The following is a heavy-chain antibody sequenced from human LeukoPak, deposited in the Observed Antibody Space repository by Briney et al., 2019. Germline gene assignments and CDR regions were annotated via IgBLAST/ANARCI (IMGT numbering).Heavy chain of an antibody. V-gene: IGHV4-4*02. CDR1: GDSISSGNY. J-gene: IGHJ4*02. CDR2: IYQSGIT. CDR3: ARDPRPRGGWFYFDY. D-gene: IGHD6-19*01. Sequence: SGTLSLTCGVSGDSISSGNYWNWVRQPPGKGLEWIGDIYQSGITNYNPSLKSRVTMSVDKSKNEFSLKLYSVTAADTAVYYCARDPRPRGGWFYFDYWGQGILVTVSS.